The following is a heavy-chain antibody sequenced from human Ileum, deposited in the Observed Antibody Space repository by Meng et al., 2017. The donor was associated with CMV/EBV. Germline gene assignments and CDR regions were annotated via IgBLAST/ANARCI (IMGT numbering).Heavy chain of an antibody. D-gene: IGHD7-27*01. Sequence: QVQPQQWGAEVLKPSETLSLTHTVSADSFTGYHWTWIRQPPGKGPEWIGEINYRGSIHYNPSLESRVTISLDMSTNQLSLKLNSVTAADTAVYYCVRGNWVSDFWGQGTLVTVSS. CDR3: VRGNWVSDF. CDR2: INYRGSI. V-gene: IGHV4-34*01. CDR1: ADSFTGYH. J-gene: IGHJ4*02.